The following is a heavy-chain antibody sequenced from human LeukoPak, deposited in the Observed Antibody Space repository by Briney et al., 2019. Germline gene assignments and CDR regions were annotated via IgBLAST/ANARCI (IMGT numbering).Heavy chain of an antibody. D-gene: IGHD3-22*01. CDR2: IKQDGSEK. CDR1: GFTFSSYW. V-gene: IGHV3-7*01. Sequence: PGGSLRLSCAASGFTFSSYWMSWVRQAPGKGLEWVANIKQDGSEKYYVDSVKGRFTISRDNAKNSLYLQMNSLRAEDTAVYYCARDWRYDSSEEPGGFDYWGQGTLVTVSS. J-gene: IGHJ4*02. CDR3: ARDWRYDSSEEPGGFDY.